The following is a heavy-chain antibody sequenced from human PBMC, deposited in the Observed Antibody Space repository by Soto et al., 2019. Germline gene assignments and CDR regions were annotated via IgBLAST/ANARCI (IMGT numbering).Heavy chain of an antibody. CDR3: ARELLWFGELVGYYYGMDV. CDR2: TRNKANSYTT. Sequence: GGSLRLSCAASGFTFSDHYMDWVRQAPGKGLEWVGRTRNKANSYTTEYAASVKGRFTISRDDSKNSLYLQMNSLKTEDTAVYYCARELLWFGELVGYYYGMDVWGQATTVTAP. CDR1: GFTFSDHY. J-gene: IGHJ6*02. V-gene: IGHV3-72*01. D-gene: IGHD3-10*01.